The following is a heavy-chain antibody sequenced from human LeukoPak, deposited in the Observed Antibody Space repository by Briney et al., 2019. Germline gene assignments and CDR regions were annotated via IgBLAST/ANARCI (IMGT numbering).Heavy chain of an antibody. CDR3: ARRIPVAGLFDY. Sequence: SETLSLTCAVYGGSFSGYYWSWIRQPPGKGLEWIGEINHSGSTNYNPSLKSRVTISVDTSKNQFSLKLSSVTAADTAMYYCARRIPVAGLFDYWGQGILVTVSS. V-gene: IGHV4-34*01. D-gene: IGHD6-19*01. CDR2: INHSGST. J-gene: IGHJ4*02. CDR1: GGSFSGYY.